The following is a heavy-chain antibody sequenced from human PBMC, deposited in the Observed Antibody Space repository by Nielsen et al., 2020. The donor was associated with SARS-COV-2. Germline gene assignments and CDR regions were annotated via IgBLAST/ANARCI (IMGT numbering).Heavy chain of an antibody. D-gene: IGHD3-22*01. Sequence: SLKISCAASGFTFDDYAMHWVRQAPGKGLEWVSGISWNSGSIGYADSVKGRFTISRDNAKNSLYLQMNSLRAEDTAVYYCASSHYYYDSSGYYGYWGQGTLVTVSS. J-gene: IGHJ4*02. CDR2: ISWNSGSI. CDR1: GFTFDDYA. CDR3: ASSHYYYDSSGYYGY. V-gene: IGHV3-9*01.